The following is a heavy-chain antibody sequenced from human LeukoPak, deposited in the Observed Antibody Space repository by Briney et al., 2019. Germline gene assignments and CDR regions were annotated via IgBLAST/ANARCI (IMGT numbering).Heavy chain of an antibody. CDR2: INPNSGGT. J-gene: IGHJ4*02. D-gene: IGHD3-10*01. Sequence: ASVKVSCKASGYTFTCYYMHWVRQAPGQGLEWMGWINPNSGGTNYAQKFQGRVTMTRDTSISTAYMELSRLRSDDTAVYYRARDSGERGSGSYLIAYWGQGTLVTVSS. V-gene: IGHV1-2*02. CDR3: ARDSGERGSGSYLIAY. CDR1: GYTFTCYY.